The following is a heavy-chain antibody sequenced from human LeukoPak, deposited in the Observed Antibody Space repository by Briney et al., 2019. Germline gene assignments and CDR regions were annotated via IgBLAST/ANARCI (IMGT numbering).Heavy chain of an antibody. CDR2: IIPIFGTA. Sequence: SVKVSCKASGGTFSSYAISWVRQAPGQGLEWMGGIIPIFGTANYAQKFQGRVTITADESTSTAYMELSSLRSEDTAVYYCAREVVAAAGTYYFDYWGQGTLVTVSS. CDR3: AREVVAAAGTYYFDY. J-gene: IGHJ4*02. CDR1: GGTFSSYA. D-gene: IGHD6-13*01. V-gene: IGHV1-69*13.